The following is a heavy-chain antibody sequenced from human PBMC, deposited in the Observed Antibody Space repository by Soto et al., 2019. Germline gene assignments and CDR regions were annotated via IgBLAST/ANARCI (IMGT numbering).Heavy chain of an antibody. Sequence: GGSLRLSCAASGFTFSSYEMNWVRQAPGKGLEWVSYISSSGSTIYYADSVKGRFTISRDNAKNSLYLQMNSLRAEDTAVYYCARVYDFWSGYYLRGNWFDPWGQGTLVTVSS. V-gene: IGHV3-48*03. CDR2: ISSSGSTI. CDR3: ARVYDFWSGYYLRGNWFDP. J-gene: IGHJ5*02. CDR1: GFTFSSYE. D-gene: IGHD3-3*01.